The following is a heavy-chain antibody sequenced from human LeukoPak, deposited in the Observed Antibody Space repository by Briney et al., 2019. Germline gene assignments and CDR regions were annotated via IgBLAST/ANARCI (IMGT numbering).Heavy chain of an antibody. D-gene: IGHD4-17*01. J-gene: IGHJ4*02. Sequence: PGGSLRLSCAASGFTFSSYSMNWVRQAPGKGLEWVSSISSSSYIYYADSVKGRFTISRDNAKNSLYLQMNSLRAEGTAVYYCARDNITVTADYWGQGTLVTVSS. V-gene: IGHV3-21*01. CDR1: GFTFSSYS. CDR2: ISSSSYI. CDR3: ARDNITVTADY.